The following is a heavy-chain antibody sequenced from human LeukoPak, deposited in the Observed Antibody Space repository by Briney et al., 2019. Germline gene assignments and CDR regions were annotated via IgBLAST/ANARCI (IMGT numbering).Heavy chain of an antibody. D-gene: IGHD5-12*01. V-gene: IGHV3-48*03. CDR3: ARVAWLRLYYFDY. CDR2: ISSSGSTI. CDR1: GFTFSSYE. J-gene: IGHJ4*02. Sequence: AGSLRLSCAASGFTFSSYEMNWVRQAPGQGLEWVSYISSSGSTIYYADSVKGRFTISRDNAKNSLYLQMSSLRAEDTAVYYCARVAWLRLYYFDYWGQGTRVTVSS.